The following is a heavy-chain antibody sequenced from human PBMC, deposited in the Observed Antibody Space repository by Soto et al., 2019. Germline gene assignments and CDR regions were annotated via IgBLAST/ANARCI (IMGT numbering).Heavy chain of an antibody. V-gene: IGHV1-46*01. CDR2: VNPSGGST. CDR3: ARDGGDRGYRLAYYYYIGMDV. D-gene: IGHD5-12*01. Sequence: ASVKVSCKASGYTFTTYYMHWFRQAPGQGLEWMGIVNPSGGSTSYAQKFQGRVTMTRDTSTSTVYMELSGLRSEDTAVYYCARDGGDRGYRLAYYYYIGMDVWGQGTAVTVSS. CDR1: GYTFTTYY. J-gene: IGHJ6*02.